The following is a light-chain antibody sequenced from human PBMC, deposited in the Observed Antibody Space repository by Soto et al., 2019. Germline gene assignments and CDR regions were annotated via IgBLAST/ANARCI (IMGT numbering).Light chain of an antibody. Sequence: QSALTQPASVSGSPGQSITISCTGTSSDVGSYNFVSWYQHHAGTAPKLIIYQVTNRPSRVSDRFSASKSVDTASLTISGLQAEDEAIYYCSSYTGLSTDILFGGGTKLTVL. CDR2: QVT. V-gene: IGLV2-14*01. CDR1: SSDVGSYNF. CDR3: SSYTGLSTDIL. J-gene: IGLJ2*01.